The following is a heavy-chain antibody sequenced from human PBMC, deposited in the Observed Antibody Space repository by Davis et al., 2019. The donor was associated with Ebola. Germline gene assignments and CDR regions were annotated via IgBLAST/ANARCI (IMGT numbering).Heavy chain of an antibody. Sequence: ASVKVSCKASGYTFTSYGISWVRQAPGQGLEWMGWISAYNGNTNYAQKLQGRVTMTTDTSTTTAYMELRSLSSDDTAVYYCARDQGGRYYYYGMDVWGQGTTVTVSS. D-gene: IGHD3-16*01. V-gene: IGHV1-18*01. J-gene: IGHJ6*02. CDR2: ISAYNGNT. CDR3: ARDQGGRYYYYGMDV. CDR1: GYTFTSYG.